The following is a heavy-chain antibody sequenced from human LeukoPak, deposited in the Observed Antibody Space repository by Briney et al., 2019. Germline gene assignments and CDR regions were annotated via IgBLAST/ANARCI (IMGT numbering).Heavy chain of an antibody. V-gene: IGHV3-9*03. D-gene: IGHD6-6*01. CDR3: AKDIASSYYYYYMDV. Sequence: SRSLRLSCAASGFTFDDYAMHWVRQAPGKGLEWVSGISWNSGSIGYADSVKGRFTISRDNAKNSLYLQMNSLRAEDMALYYCAKDIASSYYYYYMDVWGKGTTVTVSS. CDR1: GFTFDDYA. J-gene: IGHJ6*03. CDR2: ISWNSGSI.